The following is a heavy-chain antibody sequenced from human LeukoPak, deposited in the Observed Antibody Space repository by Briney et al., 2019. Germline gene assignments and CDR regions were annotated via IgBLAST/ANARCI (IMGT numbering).Heavy chain of an antibody. V-gene: IGHV3-23*01. Sequence: GGSLRLSCGASGFSFSSHAMSWFRKPPGTGLEWLSSIATSGTYYTSSVKGRFSIARDDSKNMLFLQMHSLTAEDTAVYFCAREGLERHLALDSWGQGTLVTVSS. J-gene: IGHJ4*02. CDR2: IATSGT. CDR3: AREGLERHLALDS. CDR1: GFSFSSHA. D-gene: IGHD1-1*01.